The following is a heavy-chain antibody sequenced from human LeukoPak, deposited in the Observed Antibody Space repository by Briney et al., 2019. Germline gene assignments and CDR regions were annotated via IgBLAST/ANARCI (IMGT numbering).Heavy chain of an antibody. CDR3: TTFMITFGGVIADHDAFDI. V-gene: IGHV3-15*01. Sequence: PGGSLRLSCAASGFTFSNAWMSWARQAPGKGLEWVGRIKSKTDGGTTDYAAPVKGRFTISRDDSKNTLYLQMNSLKTEDTAVYYCTTFMITFGGVIADHDAFDIWGQGTMVTVSS. J-gene: IGHJ3*02. D-gene: IGHD3-16*02. CDR2: IKSKTDGGTT. CDR1: GFTFSNAW.